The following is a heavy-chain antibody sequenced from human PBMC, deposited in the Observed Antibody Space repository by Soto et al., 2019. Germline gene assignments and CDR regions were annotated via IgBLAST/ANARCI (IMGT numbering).Heavy chain of an antibody. Sequence: PSETLSLTCIVSGVSISSNYWSWIRQPPGQGLEWIGYIHYSGSTNFNPSLKNRVIMSVDTSKNQFSLRLSSVTAADTAVYYCARSYPNTIFGVVPSRGLDVWGQGATVTVSS. J-gene: IGHJ6*02. CDR1: GVSISSNY. D-gene: IGHD3-3*01. CDR3: ARSYPNTIFGVVPSRGLDV. V-gene: IGHV4-59*01. CDR2: IHYSGST.